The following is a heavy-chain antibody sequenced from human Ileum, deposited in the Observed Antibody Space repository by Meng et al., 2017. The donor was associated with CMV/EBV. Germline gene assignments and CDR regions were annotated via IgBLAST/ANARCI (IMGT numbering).Heavy chain of an antibody. D-gene: IGHD2-21*01. J-gene: IGHJ4*02. Sequence: VHLKKWGQGLLQPLWPLTPPCAVYGGSFKYYSWSWIRQSPGKGLEWIGEIYHSGSTNYNPSFKSRVSISVDTSKTQFSLKMYSVTAADTALYYCARTQVVRVFDFWGQGTLVTVSS. CDR3: ARTQVVRVFDF. V-gene: IGHV4-34*01. CDR1: GGSFKYYS. CDR2: IYHSGST.